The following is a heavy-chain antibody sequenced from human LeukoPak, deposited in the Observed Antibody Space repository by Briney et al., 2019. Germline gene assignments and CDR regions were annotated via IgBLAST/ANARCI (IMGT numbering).Heavy chain of an antibody. CDR2: TYYSGST. D-gene: IGHD1-1*01. Sequence: WVRQAPGKGLEWIGSTYYSGSTYYNPSLKSRVTISVDTSKNQFSLKLSSVTAADTAVYYCARPGRYHYFDYWGQGILVTVSS. J-gene: IGHJ4*02. V-gene: IGHV4-39*01. CDR3: ARPGRYHYFDY.